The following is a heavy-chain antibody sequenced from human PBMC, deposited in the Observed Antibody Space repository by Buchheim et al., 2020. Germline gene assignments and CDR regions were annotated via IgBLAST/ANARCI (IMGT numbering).Heavy chain of an antibody. CDR1: GGSISSGDYY. CDR2: IYYSGST. D-gene: IGHD2-2*01. V-gene: IGHV4-30-4*01. CDR3: ARDLLPATPEKYFDL. Sequence: QVQLQESGPGLVKPSQTLSLTCTVSGGSISSGDYYWNWIRQPPGKGLEWIGYIYYSGSTYYNPSLNIRVTISVDTSRNQFSLKLTSVTAADTAVYYCARDLLPATPEKYFDLWGRGT. J-gene: IGHJ2*01.